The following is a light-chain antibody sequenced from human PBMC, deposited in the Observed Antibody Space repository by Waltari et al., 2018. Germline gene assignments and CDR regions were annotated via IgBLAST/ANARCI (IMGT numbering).Light chain of an antibody. Sequence: QSVLTQPPSVSGAPGQRITLSCTGTSSNIGAGYDVHWYLQLPGTAPKLLILGNNNRPSGVPDRFSASKSDTSASLAITGLQAEDEADYYCQSYDSSLSGVIFGGGTKLTVL. CDR1: SSNIGAGYD. CDR3: QSYDSSLSGVI. CDR2: GNN. V-gene: IGLV1-40*01. J-gene: IGLJ2*01.